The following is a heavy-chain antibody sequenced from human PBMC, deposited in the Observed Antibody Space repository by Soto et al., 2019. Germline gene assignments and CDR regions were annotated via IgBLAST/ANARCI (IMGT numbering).Heavy chain of an antibody. Sequence: GRSLRLSCAASGFTFSSYSMNWVRQAPGKGLEWVSSISSSSSYIYYADSVKGRFTISRDNAKNSLYLQMNSLRAEDTAVYYCARDPKQQLRRNMDVWGQGTTVTVSS. CDR2: ISSSSSYI. D-gene: IGHD6-13*01. J-gene: IGHJ6*02. V-gene: IGHV3-21*01. CDR3: ARDPKQQLRRNMDV. CDR1: GFTFSSYS.